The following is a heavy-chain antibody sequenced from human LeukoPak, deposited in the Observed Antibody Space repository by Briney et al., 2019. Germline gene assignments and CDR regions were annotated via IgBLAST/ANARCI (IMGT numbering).Heavy chain of an antibody. CDR3: ARGNYDSSGYYEGDY. V-gene: IGHV1-18*01. D-gene: IGHD3-22*01. CDR1: GYTFTSYG. J-gene: IGHJ4*02. CDR2: ISAYNGNT. Sequence: ASAKVSCKASGYTFTSYGISWVRQAPGQGLEWMGWISAYNGNTNYAQKLQGRVTMTTDTSTSTAYMELRSLRSDDTAVYYCARGNYDSSGYYEGDYWGQGTLVTVSS.